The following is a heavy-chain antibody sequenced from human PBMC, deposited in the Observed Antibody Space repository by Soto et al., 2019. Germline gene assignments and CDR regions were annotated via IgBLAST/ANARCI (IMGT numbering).Heavy chain of an antibody. D-gene: IGHD6-13*01. CDR1: GGSFSGYY. V-gene: IGHV4-34*01. CDR3: ARLYGSRGPFDY. CDR2: IKHRGST. Sequence: ETLSLTCAVYGGSFSGYYWSWIRQPPGKGLEWIGEIKHRGSTNYNPSLKSRVTITVDTSKNQFSLKLSTVTAADTAVYYCARLYGSRGPFDYWGQGTLVTVSS. J-gene: IGHJ4*02.